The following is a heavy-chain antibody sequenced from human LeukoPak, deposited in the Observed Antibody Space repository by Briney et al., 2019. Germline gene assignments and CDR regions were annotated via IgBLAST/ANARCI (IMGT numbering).Heavy chain of an antibody. CDR1: GFTFSSYA. CDR3: ARDPDPKYYDFWSGYYHSEVTSPDY. CDR2: ISGSGGST. J-gene: IGHJ4*02. V-gene: IGHV3-23*01. Sequence: GGSLRLSCAASGFTFSSYAMSWVRQAPGKGLEWVSAISGSGGSTYYADSVKGRFTISRDNSKNTLYLQMNSLRAEDTAVYYCARDPDPKYYDFWSGYYHSEVTSPDYWGQGTLVTVSS. D-gene: IGHD3-3*01.